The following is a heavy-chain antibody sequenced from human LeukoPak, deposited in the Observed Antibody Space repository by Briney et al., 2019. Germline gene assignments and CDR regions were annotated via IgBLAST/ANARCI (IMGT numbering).Heavy chain of an antibody. D-gene: IGHD2-2*02. J-gene: IGHJ4*02. V-gene: IGHV3-30*02. CDR1: GFRLTTYG. Sequence: GGSLRLSCEVSGFRLTTYGTHWVRQAPGKGLEWVAYIPFDGSDEYYVDSVKGRFSISRDNSKNTLFLQMDSLRPEDTAVYYCAKDFHTRFDYWGQGTLVTVSS. CDR3: AKDFHTRFDY. CDR2: IPFDGSDE.